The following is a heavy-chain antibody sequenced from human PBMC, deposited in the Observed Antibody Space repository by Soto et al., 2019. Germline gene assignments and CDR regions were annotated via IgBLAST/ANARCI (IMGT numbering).Heavy chain of an antibody. Sequence: PGGSLRLSCAASGFTFSSYEMNWVRQAPGKGLEWVSYISSSGSTIYYADSVKGRFTISRDNAKNSLYPQMNSLRAEDTAVYYCARAWLRSSGWYDWGQGTLVTVSS. J-gene: IGHJ4*02. CDR1: GFTFSSYE. V-gene: IGHV3-48*03. D-gene: IGHD6-19*01. CDR2: ISSSGSTI. CDR3: ARAWLRSSGWYD.